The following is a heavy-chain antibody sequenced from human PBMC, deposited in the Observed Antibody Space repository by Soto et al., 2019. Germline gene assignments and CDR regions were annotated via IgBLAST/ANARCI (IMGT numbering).Heavy chain of an antibody. D-gene: IGHD4-17*01. CDR2: IYWDDDK. Sequence: QITLKESGPTLVKPTQTLTLTCTFSGFSLSTSGVGVGWIRQPPGKALEWLALIYWDDDKRYTPSLKSRLTITKDTSTSQVVLTRPNMYPVDTATYYCALCPTTVTRFDDWGQGTLVTVSS. V-gene: IGHV2-5*02. J-gene: IGHJ4*02. CDR1: GFSLSTSGVG. CDR3: ALCPTTVTRFDD.